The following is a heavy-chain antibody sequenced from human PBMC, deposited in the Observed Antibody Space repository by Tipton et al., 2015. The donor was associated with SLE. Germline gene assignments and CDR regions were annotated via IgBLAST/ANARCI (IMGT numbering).Heavy chain of an antibody. CDR3: VRFRREEDVFHI. CDR2: IYPGDSDT. CDR1: GYIFSQYW. D-gene: IGHD1-26*01. V-gene: IGHV5-51*03. Sequence: VQLVQSGAEVRKPGGSLKISCKGSGYIFSQYWIGWVRQMPGKGLNWMGIIYPGDSDTRYSPSFQGHVSISADKSTSTVYLQWDSLKASDTAMYYCVRFRREEDVFHIWGPGTMVTVSS. J-gene: IGHJ3*02.